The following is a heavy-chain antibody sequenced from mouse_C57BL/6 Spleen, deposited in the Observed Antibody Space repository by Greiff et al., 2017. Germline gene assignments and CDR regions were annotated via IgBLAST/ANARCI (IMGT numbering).Heavy chain of an antibody. CDR2: IDPNSGGT. CDR3: ARWDYGSSYDWYFDV. J-gene: IGHJ1*03. Sequence: QVQLQQPGAELVKPGASVKLSCKASGYTFTSYWMHWVKQRPGRGLEWIGRIDPNSGGTKYNEKFKSKATLTVVKPSSTAYMQLSSLTSEDSAVYYGARWDYGSSYDWYFDVWGTGTTVTVSS. V-gene: IGHV1-72*01. CDR1: GYTFTSYW. D-gene: IGHD1-1*01.